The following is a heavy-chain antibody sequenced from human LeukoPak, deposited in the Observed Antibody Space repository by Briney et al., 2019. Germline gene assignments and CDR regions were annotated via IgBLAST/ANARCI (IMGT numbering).Heavy chain of an antibody. CDR3: ARESSLAVAGDF. V-gene: IGHV3-48*01. D-gene: IGHD6-19*01. CDR2: ISSTSITM. CDR1: GFTFNKNN. Sequence: GGSLRLSCAASGFTFNKNNMNWVRQAPGKGLEWVSYISSTSITMYYADSVKGRCTISRDNAKNSLYLQMKIQRVNDTDANDCARESSLAVAGDFWGQGTLVTVSS. J-gene: IGHJ4*02.